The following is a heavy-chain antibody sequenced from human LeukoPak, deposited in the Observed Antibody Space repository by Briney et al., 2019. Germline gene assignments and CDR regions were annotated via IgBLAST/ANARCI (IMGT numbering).Heavy chain of an antibody. V-gene: IGHV4-39*01. D-gene: IGHD5-18*01. CDR2: IYYSGST. Sequence: SETLSLTCTVSGGSISGSSYFWGWIRQPPGKGLEWIGSIYYSGSTYYNPSLKSRVTISVYTSKNQFSLKLSSLTAADTAVYYCARRASYVYVVDYWGQGTLVTVSS. J-gene: IGHJ4*02. CDR3: ARRASYVYVVDY. CDR1: GGSISGSSYF.